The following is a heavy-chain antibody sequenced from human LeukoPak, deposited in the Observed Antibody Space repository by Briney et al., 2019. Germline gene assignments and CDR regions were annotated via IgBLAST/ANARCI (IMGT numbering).Heavy chain of an antibody. D-gene: IGHD1-1*01. J-gene: IGHJ3*02. CDR2: IYYSGST. V-gene: IGHV4-59*01. Sequence: PSETLSLTCTVSGGSISSYYWSWIRQPPGKGLEWIGYIYYSGSTNYNPSLKSRVTISVDTSKNQFSLKLSSVTAAGTAVYYCAGDDQRAFDIWGQGTMVTVSS. CDR1: GGSISSYY. CDR3: AGDDQRAFDI.